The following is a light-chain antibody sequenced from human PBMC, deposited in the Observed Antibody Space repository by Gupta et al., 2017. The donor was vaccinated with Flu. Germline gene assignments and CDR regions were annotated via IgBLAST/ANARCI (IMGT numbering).Light chain of an antibody. Sequence: EIVLTQSPGTLSLSPGDRATLSCRATETLSSHVAWYQQRPGQAPRLLIHSASSRGTGVPDRFSGSGSGTDFTLSISRLEPEDFAVYFCQQYGSSPETFGQGTQVEMK. CDR3: QQYGSSPET. V-gene: IGKV3-20*01. J-gene: IGKJ1*01. CDR2: SAS. CDR1: ETLSSH.